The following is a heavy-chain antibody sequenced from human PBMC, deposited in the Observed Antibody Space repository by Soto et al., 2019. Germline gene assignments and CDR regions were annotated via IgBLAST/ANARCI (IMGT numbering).Heavy chain of an antibody. CDR1: GFTFSNYA. J-gene: IGHJ5*02. CDR2: ILYDGSVQ. CDR3: AREASVAVFNWFDP. V-gene: IGHV3-30-3*01. D-gene: IGHD6-6*01. Sequence: GGALRLSCAGSGFTFSNYAVNWVRQAPGKGLEWVAVILYDGSVQHYADSVKGRFTVSRDNSKNTVYLQMNSLTPEDTATYYCAREASVAVFNWFDPWGQRTLVTVSS.